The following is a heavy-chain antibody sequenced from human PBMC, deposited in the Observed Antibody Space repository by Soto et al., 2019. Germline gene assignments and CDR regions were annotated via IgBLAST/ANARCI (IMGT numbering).Heavy chain of an antibody. Sequence: SETLSLTCAVSGYSISSVYYWGWIRQPPGKGLEWIGSIYHSGSTYYNPSLKSRVTISVDTSKNQFSLKLSSVTAADTAVYYCARDFSSSFEENWFDPWGQGTLVTVSS. CDR2: IYHSGST. CDR3: ARDFSSSFEENWFDP. D-gene: IGHD6-6*01. CDR1: GYSISSVYY. V-gene: IGHV4-38-2*02. J-gene: IGHJ5*02.